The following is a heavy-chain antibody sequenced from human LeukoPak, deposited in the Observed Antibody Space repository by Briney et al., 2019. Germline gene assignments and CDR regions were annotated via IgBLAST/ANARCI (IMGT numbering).Heavy chain of an antibody. J-gene: IGHJ3*02. CDR3: ARDPPRIAAAGTKAFDI. CDR2: ISDSGSST. CDR1: GFTFSNYA. Sequence: GGSLRLSCAASGFTFSNYAMSWVRQAPGRGLECVSSISDSGSSTYYADTVKGRFTISRDNAKNSLYLQMNSLRAEDTAVYYCARDPPRIAAAGTKAFDIWGQGTMVTVSS. V-gene: IGHV3-23*01. D-gene: IGHD6-13*01.